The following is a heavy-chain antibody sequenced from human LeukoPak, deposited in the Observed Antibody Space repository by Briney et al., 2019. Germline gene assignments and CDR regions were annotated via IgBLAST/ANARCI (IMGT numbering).Heavy chain of an antibody. J-gene: IGHJ4*02. CDR3: ARDECSGGSCYSGY. Sequence: SETLSLTCTVSGGSISSYYWSWIRQPPGKGLEWIGYIYYSVSTKYSPSPKSRVTISVDTSKNQFSLKLSSVTAADTAVYYCARDECSGGSCYSGYWGQGTLVTVSS. CDR2: IYYSVST. V-gene: IGHV4-59*01. CDR1: GGSISSYY. D-gene: IGHD2-15*01.